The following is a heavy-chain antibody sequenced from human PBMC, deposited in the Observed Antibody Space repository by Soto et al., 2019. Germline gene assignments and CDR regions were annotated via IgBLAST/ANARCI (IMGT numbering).Heavy chain of an antibody. Sequence: PSESMSLTCTVSGGSISSGGYYWSWIRQHPGKGLEWIGYIYYSGSTYYNPSLKSRVTISVDTSKNQFSLKLSSVTAADTAVYYCARGGYPYYYDSSGSIGVGGMDVWGQGTTVTVSS. D-gene: IGHD3-22*01. CDR2: IYYSGST. CDR1: GGSISSGGYY. CDR3: ARGGYPYYYDSSGSIGVGGMDV. V-gene: IGHV4-31*03. J-gene: IGHJ6*02.